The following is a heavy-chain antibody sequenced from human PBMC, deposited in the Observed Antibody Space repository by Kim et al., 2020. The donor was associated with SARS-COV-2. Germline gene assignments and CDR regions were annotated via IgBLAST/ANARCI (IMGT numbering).Heavy chain of an antibody. CDR3: ARAHYYDSSGYFPFDY. CDR1: GFTVSSNY. CDR2: IYSGGST. Sequence: GRSLRLSCAASGFTVSSNYMSWVRQAPGKGLEWVSVIYSGGSTYYADSVKGRFTISRDNSKNTLYLQMNSLRAEDTAVYYCARAHYYDSSGYFPFDYWGQGTLVTVSS. V-gene: IGHV3-66*01. D-gene: IGHD3-22*01. J-gene: IGHJ4*02.